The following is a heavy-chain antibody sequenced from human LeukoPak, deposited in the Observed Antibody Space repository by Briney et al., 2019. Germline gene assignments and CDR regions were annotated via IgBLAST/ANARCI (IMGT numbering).Heavy chain of an antibody. CDR1: GFTFSSSA. V-gene: IGHV3-23*01. CDR3: AKAYSGSHRGAFDV. D-gene: IGHD1-26*01. J-gene: IGHJ3*01. Sequence: GGSLRLSCAASGFTFSSSAMSWVRQAPGKGLEWVSTISGSGSNTYYADSVQGRFTISRDNSKSTLYLQMNSLRADDTAVYYCAKAYSGSHRGAFDVWGRGTMVTVSS. CDR2: ISGSGSNT.